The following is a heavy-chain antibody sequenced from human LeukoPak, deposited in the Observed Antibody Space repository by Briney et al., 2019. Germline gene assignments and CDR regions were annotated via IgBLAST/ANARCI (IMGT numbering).Heavy chain of an antibody. Sequence: SETLSLTCTVSGGSISISTYYWGWIRQPPGKGLEWIGSIYHSGSTHYNPSLRSRVTMSVDTSKNQFTLKVTAVTAADTAVYYCVTNGTVAVAGTKFNYFDYWGQGALVTVSS. CDR1: GGSISISTYY. J-gene: IGHJ4*02. CDR2: IYHSGST. D-gene: IGHD6-19*01. CDR3: VTNGTVAVAGTKFNYFDY. V-gene: IGHV4-39*01.